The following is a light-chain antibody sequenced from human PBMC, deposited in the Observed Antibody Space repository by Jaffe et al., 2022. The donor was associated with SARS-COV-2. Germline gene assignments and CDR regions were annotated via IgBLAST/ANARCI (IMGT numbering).Light chain of an antibody. V-gene: IGLV2-8*01. CDR3: SSYAGSNKVV. CDR2: EVS. CDR1: SSDVGTYNY. Sequence: QSALTQPPSASGSPGQSVTISCTGTSSDVGTYNYVSWYQQDPGKAPKLMIYEVSKRPSGVPDRFSGSKSGNTASLTVSGLQAEDEADYYCSSYAGSNKVVFGGGTKLTVL. J-gene: IGLJ2*01.